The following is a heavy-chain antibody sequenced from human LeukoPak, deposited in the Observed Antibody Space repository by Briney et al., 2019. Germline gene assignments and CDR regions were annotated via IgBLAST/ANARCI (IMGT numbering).Heavy chain of an antibody. CDR2: AYYRSKWYN. Sequence: SQTLSLTCAISGDSVSSNSAAWNWIRQSPSRGLEWLGRAYYRSKWYNDYAVSVKSRITINPDTSKNQFSLQLNSVTPEDTAVYYCARGSSKYNWNDEAFDIWGQGTMVTVSS. CDR1: GDSVSSNSAA. D-gene: IGHD1-1*01. V-gene: IGHV6-1*01. J-gene: IGHJ3*02. CDR3: ARGSSKYNWNDEAFDI.